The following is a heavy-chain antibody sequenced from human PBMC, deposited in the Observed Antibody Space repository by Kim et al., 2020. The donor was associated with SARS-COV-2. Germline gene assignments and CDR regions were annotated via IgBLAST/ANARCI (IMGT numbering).Heavy chain of an antibody. Sequence: SETLSLTCTVSGGSISSSSYYWGWIRQPPGKGLEWIGSIYYSGSTYYNPSLKSRVTISVDTSKNQFSLKLSSVTAADTAVYYCARHNLDRGYCSGGSCKDNWFDPWGQGTLVTVSS. J-gene: IGHJ5*02. CDR1: GGSISSSSYY. CDR3: ARHNLDRGYCSGGSCKDNWFDP. D-gene: IGHD2-15*01. V-gene: IGHV4-39*01. CDR2: IYYSGST.